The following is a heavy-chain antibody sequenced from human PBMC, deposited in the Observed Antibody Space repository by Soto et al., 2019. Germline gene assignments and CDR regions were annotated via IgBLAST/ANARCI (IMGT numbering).Heavy chain of an antibody. CDR3: ARGSAYYDFWSGHPYYFDY. D-gene: IGHD3-3*01. CDR2: IYHSGGT. Sequence: SETLSLTCAVSGGSISSSNWWSWVRQPPGKGLEWIGEIYHSGGTNYNPSLKSRVTISVDKSKNQFSLKLSSVTAADTAVYYCARGSAYYDFWSGHPYYFDYWGQGTLVTVSS. CDR1: GGSISSSNW. J-gene: IGHJ4*02. V-gene: IGHV4-4*02.